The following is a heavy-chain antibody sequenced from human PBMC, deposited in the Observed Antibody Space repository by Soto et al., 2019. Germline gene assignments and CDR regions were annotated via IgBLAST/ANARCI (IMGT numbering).Heavy chain of an antibody. Sequence: QVQLVESGGGVVQPGRSLRLSCAASGFIFNAYGIHWVRQAPDKXLEWVAVVSYNGDNKYYGDSVKGRFTISRDNPKNTAYLEMTSLRPXDTAXXXCAXXXGXXXXXXXXXXGFENWGQGTVVTVSS. J-gene: IGHJ3*02. CDR2: VSYNGDNK. CDR3: AXXXGXXXXXXXXXXGFEN. V-gene: IGHV3-30*03. CDR1: GFIFNAYG.